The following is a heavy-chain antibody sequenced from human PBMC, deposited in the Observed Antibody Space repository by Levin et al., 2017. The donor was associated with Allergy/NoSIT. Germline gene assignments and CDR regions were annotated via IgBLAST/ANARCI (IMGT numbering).Heavy chain of an antibody. CDR2: IYPGDSDT. CDR1: GYSFTSYW. D-gene: IGHD3-10*01. J-gene: IGHJ4*02. Sequence: GESLKISCKGSGYSFTSYWIGWVRQMPGKGLEWMGIIYPGDSDTRYSPSFQGQVTISADKSISTAYLQWSSLKASDTAMYYCARPSYYGSGSYYNVLFDYWGQGTLVTVSS. CDR3: ARPSYYGSGSYYNVLFDY. V-gene: IGHV5-51*01.